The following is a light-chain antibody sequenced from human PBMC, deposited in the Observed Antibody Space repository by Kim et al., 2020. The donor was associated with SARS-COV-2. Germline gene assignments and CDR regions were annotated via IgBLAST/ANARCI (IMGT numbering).Light chain of an antibody. J-gene: IGKJ2*01. CDR1: QSVTSSY. V-gene: IGKV3-20*01. CDR3: QRYGTSPPYT. Sequence: APGERATLSCRASQSVTSSYLAWYQQKPGQAPRLLIYGASSRATGIPDRFSGSGSGTDFTLTISRLEPEDFAVYYCQRYGTSPPYTFGQGTSWRS. CDR2: GAS.